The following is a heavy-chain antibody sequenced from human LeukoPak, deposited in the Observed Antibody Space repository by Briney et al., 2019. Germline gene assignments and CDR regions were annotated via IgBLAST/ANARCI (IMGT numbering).Heavy chain of an antibody. D-gene: IGHD4-23*01. V-gene: IGHV3-21*01. CDR3: ANLLRWEPY. J-gene: IGHJ4*02. Sequence: GGSLRLSCAASGFTFSSYSMNWVRQAPGKGLEWVSFISSSRSYIYYADSVKGRFTISRDNSKNTLYLQMNSLRAEDTAVYYCANLLRWEPYWGQGTLVTVSS. CDR1: GFTFSSYS. CDR2: ISSSRSYI.